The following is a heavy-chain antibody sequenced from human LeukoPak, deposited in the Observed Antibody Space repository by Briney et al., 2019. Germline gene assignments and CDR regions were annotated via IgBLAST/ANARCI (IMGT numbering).Heavy chain of an antibody. V-gene: IGHV3-23*01. D-gene: IGHD6-19*01. CDR2: ISSTGGST. Sequence: GGSLRLSCAASGFTFSSYAMSWVRQAPGKGLQWVSGISSTGGSTYYTDSVKGRFSISRDNSKNTLPLQMNSLTAEDTAVYYCARGYSSLDPWGQGTLVTVSS. J-gene: IGHJ5*02. CDR1: GFTFSSYA. CDR3: ARGYSSLDP.